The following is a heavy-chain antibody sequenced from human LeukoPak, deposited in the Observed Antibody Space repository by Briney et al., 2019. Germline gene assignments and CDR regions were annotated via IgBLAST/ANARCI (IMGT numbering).Heavy chain of an antibody. V-gene: IGHV3-66*01. Sequence: PGGSLRLSCAASGFTVSSDCMSWVRQAPGKGLEWLSVIYSGGSTYYTDSVKGRFTTSRNNSKNTLYLQMNSLRVEDTAMYYCARDCYTTGCYWGQGTLVTVSS. CDR2: IYSGGST. CDR1: GFTVSSDC. CDR3: ARDCYTTGCY. J-gene: IGHJ4*02. D-gene: IGHD3-16*02.